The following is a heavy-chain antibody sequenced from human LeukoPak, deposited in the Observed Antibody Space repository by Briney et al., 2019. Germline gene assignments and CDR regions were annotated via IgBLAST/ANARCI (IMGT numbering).Heavy chain of an antibody. CDR3: ARGGLRVMVYRLYYMDV. Sequence: GASVKVSCKASGYSFTGYYMHWVRQAPGQGLEWMGWINPNSGDTKYAQKFPGRVTMTRDTSISTAYMELTRLRSDDTAVYYCARGGLRVMVYRLYYMDVWGKGTTVTVSS. V-gene: IGHV1-2*02. CDR2: INPNSGDT. CDR1: GYSFTGYY. D-gene: IGHD2-8*01. J-gene: IGHJ6*03.